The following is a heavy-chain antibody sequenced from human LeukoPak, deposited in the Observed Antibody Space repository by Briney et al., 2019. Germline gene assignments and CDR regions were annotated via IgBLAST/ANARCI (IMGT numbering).Heavy chain of an antibody. D-gene: IGHD3-3*01. CDR2: MNPNSGNT. J-gene: IGHJ6*02. CDR1: GYTFTSYD. Sequence: GASVKVSCKASGYTFTSYDINWVRQATGQGLEWMGWMNPNSGNTGYAQKFQGRVTMTRNTSISTAYMELSRLRSDDTAVYYCARGGAPYYDFWSGYSYYHYYGMDVWGQGTTVTVSS. CDR3: ARGGAPYYDFWSGYSYYHYYGMDV. V-gene: IGHV1-8*01.